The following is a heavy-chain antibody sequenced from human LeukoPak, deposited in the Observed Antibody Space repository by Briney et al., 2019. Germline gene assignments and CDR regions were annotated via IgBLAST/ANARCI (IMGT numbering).Heavy chain of an antibody. CDR2: IYYSGST. D-gene: IGHD3/OR15-3a*01. CDR1: GGSISSSSYY. Sequence: PSETLSLTCTVSGGSISSSSYYWGWIRQPPGKGLEWIGSIYYSGSTYYNPSLKSRVTISVDTSKNQFSLKLSSVTAADTAVYYCARNVDTEDYYYMDVWGKGTTVTVSS. V-gene: IGHV4-39*07. CDR3: ARNVDTEDYYYMDV. J-gene: IGHJ6*03.